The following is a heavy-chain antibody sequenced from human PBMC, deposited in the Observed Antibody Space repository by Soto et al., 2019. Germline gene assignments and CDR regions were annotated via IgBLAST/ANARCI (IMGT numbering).Heavy chain of an antibody. CDR3: AKDDFTDRGDDYFDY. Sequence: SETLSLTCDVSGNSISSGSYWGWIRQPPGKGLEWIGTTDHSGNAYYSPSLKSRVTISIDPSKSQFSLKVLSVTAADTAVYYCAKDDFTDRGDDYFDYWGPGTLVTVSS. J-gene: IGHJ4*02. CDR1: GNSISSGSY. V-gene: IGHV4-38-2*02. CDR2: TDHSGNA. D-gene: IGHD2-21*02.